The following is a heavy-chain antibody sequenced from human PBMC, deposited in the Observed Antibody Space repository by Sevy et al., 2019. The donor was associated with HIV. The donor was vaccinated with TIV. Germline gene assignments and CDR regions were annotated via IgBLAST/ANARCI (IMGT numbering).Heavy chain of an antibody. CDR3: ARDRSGYDFFDWFDP. Sequence: GGSLRLSCAASGFAVSSNFMSWVRQAPGKGLEWVSVIYIGGSTYYADSVKGRFTISRDNAKNSLYLQMNSLRAEDTAVYYCARDRSGYDFFDWFDPWGQGTLVTVSS. D-gene: IGHD5-12*01. CDR2: IYIGGST. V-gene: IGHV3-53*01. J-gene: IGHJ5*02. CDR1: GFAVSSNF.